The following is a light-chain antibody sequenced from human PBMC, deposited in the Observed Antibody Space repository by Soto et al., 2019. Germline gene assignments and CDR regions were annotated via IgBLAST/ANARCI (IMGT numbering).Light chain of an antibody. CDR1: QTVTSGY. Sequence: EIVLTQSPDTLSLSPGERATLSCRASQTVTSGYLAWYQQKPGQAPRLLIYDASNRATGIPARFSGSGSGTDFTLTISSLEPEDFAVYYCQQRSNWPRTFGQGTKVDIK. CDR3: QQRSNWPRT. V-gene: IGKV3-11*01. CDR2: DAS. J-gene: IGKJ1*01.